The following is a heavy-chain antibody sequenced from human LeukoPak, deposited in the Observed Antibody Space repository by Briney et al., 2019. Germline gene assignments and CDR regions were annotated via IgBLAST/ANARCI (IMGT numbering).Heavy chain of an antibody. Sequence: LRLSCAASGFTVSSNYMSWVRQAPGKGLEWIGYIYYSGSTYYNPSLKSRVTISVDTSKNQFSLRLSSVTAADTAVYYCARDRRELLGDGHAFDIWGQGTMVTVSS. CDR2: IYYSGST. D-gene: IGHD1-26*01. CDR1: GFTVSSNY. J-gene: IGHJ3*02. CDR3: ARDRRELLGDGHAFDI. V-gene: IGHV4-31*02.